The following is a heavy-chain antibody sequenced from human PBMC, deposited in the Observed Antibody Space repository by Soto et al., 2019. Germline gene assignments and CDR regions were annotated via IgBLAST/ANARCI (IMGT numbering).Heavy chain of an antibody. D-gene: IGHD1-20*01. CDR3: AEVQCTHHLSWGYNLGYYYYGMDV. CDR1: GFTFSSYG. V-gene: IGHV3-74*01. J-gene: IGHJ6*02. CDR2: INSDGSST. Sequence: GGSLRLSGAASGFTFSSYGMHWVRQAPWKGLVWVSRINSDGSSTSYADSVKGRFTISRDNAKNTLYLQMKSLRAEDTAVYYCAEVQCTHHLSWGYNLGYYYYGMDVSGQGTTLTFSS.